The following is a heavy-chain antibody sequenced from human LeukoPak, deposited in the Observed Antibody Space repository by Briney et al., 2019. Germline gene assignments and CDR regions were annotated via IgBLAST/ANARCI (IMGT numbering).Heavy chain of an antibody. D-gene: IGHD1-26*01. J-gene: IGHJ4*02. CDR1: GGSFSGYY. Sequence: SETLSLTCAVYGGSFSGYYWSWIRQPPGKGLEWIGEINHSGSTNYNPSLKSRVTISVDTSKNQFSLKLSSVTAADTAVYYCAKGDTTWELPHDYWGQGTLVTVSS. CDR2: INHSGST. CDR3: AKGDTTWELPHDY. V-gene: IGHV4-34*01.